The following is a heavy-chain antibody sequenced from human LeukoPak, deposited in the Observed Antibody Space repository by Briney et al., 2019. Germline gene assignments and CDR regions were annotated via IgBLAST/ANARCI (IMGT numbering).Heavy chain of an antibody. CDR2: IWYDGSNK. J-gene: IGHJ4*02. V-gene: IGHV3-33*01. CDR3: ARGTLRYFDF. CDR1: GFTFSSYG. D-gene: IGHD3-9*01. Sequence: GGSLRLSCAASGFTFSSYGMHWVRQAPGKGLEWVAVIWYDGSNKYYADSVKGRFSISRDNSNNTLYLHMNSLRAEDTALYYCARGTLRYFDFWGQGALVTVSS.